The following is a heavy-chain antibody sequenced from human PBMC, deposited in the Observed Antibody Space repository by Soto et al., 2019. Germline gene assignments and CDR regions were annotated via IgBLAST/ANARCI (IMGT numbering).Heavy chain of an antibody. CDR3: ARGGAGSSHFQH. V-gene: IGHV4-61*01. CDR1: GGSVSSGSYY. D-gene: IGHD2-2*01. J-gene: IGHJ1*01. Sequence: QVQLQESGPGLVKPSETLSLTCTVSGGSVSSGSYYWSWIRQPPGKGLEWIGYIYYSGSTNYNPSLKSRVTISVDTSKNQFSLKLSSVTAADTAVYYCARGGAGSSHFQHWGQGTLVTVSS. CDR2: IYYSGST.